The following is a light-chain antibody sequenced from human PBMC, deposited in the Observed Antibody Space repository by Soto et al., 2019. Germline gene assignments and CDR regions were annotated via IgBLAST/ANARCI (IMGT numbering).Light chain of an antibody. CDR1: QGIRND. J-gene: IGKJ4*01. CDR2: GAT. Sequence: AIQMTQSPSSLSASVGDRVTITCRASQGIRNDLDWYQQKPGKAPKLLIYGATSLQTGVPSRFSGSGSGTDFTLTISSLQPEDFAVYYCQQRSNWPPLTFGGGTKVEIK. V-gene: IGKV1-6*01. CDR3: QQRSNWPPLT.